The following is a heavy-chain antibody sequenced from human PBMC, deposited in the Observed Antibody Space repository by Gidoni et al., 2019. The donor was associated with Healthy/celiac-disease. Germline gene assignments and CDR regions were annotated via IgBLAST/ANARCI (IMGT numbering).Heavy chain of an antibody. CDR1: GYTFTGYY. CDR3: ARVLVGYSYGVGDRSYYYYGMDV. Sequence: QVQLVQSGAEVKKPGASVKVSCKASGYTFTGYYMHWVRQAPGQGLEWMGWINPNSGGTNYAQKFQGRVTMTRDTSISTAYMELSRLRSDDTAVYYCARVLVGYSYGVGDRSYYYYGMDVWGQGTTVTVSS. D-gene: IGHD5-18*01. V-gene: IGHV1-2*02. CDR2: INPNSGGT. J-gene: IGHJ6*02.